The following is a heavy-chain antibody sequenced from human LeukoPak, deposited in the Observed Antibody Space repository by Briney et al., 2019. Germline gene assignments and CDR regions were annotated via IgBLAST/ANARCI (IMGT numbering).Heavy chain of an antibody. CDR2: ISWNSGSI. D-gene: IGHD6-13*01. CDR3: AKDAGDSSRWYIDY. Sequence: SLRLSFAASGFPFDDYAMHWVRQAPGKGLEWVSGISWNSGSIGYADSVKGRFTISRDNAKNSLYLQMNSLRAEDMALYYCAKDAGDSSRWYIDYWGQGTLVTVSS. CDR1: GFPFDDYA. V-gene: IGHV3-9*03. J-gene: IGHJ4*02.